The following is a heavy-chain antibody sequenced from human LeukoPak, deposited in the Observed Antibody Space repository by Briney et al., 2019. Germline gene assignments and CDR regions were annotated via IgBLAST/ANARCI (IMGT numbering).Heavy chain of an antibody. CDR1: GYSFTSYW. Sequence: GESLKISCKGSGYSFTSYWIGWVRQMPGKGLELMGIIYPGDSDTRYSPSFQGQVTISADKSISTAYLQWSSLKASDTAMYYCARQGDAFRHWFDPWGQGTLVTVSS. CDR2: IYPGDSDT. V-gene: IGHV5-51*01. CDR3: ARQGDAFRHWFDP. J-gene: IGHJ5*02. D-gene: IGHD3-16*01.